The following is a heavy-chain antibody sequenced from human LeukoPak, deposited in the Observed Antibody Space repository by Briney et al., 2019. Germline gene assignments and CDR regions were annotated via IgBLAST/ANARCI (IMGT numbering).Heavy chain of an antibody. Sequence: GASVKVSCKASGYTFTSYGISWVRQAPGQGLEWMGWISAYNGNTNYAQKLQGRVTMTTDTSTSTAYMDLRRLSSDDKAVTYCDRDLDVVVPAAIDGRDGYWGQGTLVTVSS. CDR3: DRDLDVVVPAAIDGRDGY. J-gene: IGHJ4*02. CDR2: ISAYNGNT. V-gene: IGHV1-18*01. CDR1: GYTFTSYG. D-gene: IGHD2-2*02.